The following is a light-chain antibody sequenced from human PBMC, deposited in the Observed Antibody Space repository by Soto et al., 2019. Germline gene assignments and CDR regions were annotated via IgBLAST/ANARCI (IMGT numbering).Light chain of an antibody. CDR3: QQYNNWPT. Sequence: EILLTQSPGTLSLSPGERVTLPCRASQSVSIHLAWYQRTPGQAPRLLIYDASTRATGIPARFSGSGSGTVFTITIRSLQAEDFAVYYCQQYNNWPTFGQGTKVDI. CDR2: DAS. CDR1: QSVSIH. V-gene: IGKV3D-15*01. J-gene: IGKJ1*01.